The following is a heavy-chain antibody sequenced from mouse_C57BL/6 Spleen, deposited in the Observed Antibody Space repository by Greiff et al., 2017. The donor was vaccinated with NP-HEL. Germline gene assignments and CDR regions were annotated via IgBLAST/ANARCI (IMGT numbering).Heavy chain of an antibody. Sequence: EVNVVESEGGLVQPGSSMKLSCTASGFTFSDYYMAWVRQVPEKGLEWVANINYDGSSTYYLDSLKSRFIISRDNAKNILYLQMSSLKSEDTATYYCARDTARRYFDVWGTGTTVTVSS. CDR3: ARDTARRYFDV. D-gene: IGHD1-2*01. J-gene: IGHJ1*03. CDR1: GFTFSDYY. V-gene: IGHV5-16*01. CDR2: INYDGSST.